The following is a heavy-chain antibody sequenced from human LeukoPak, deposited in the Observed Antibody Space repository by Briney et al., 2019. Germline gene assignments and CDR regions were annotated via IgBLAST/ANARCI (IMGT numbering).Heavy chain of an antibody. Sequence: SQTLSLTCTVPGGSISRGDNYWSWIRQPPGKGLEWIGEINHSGSTNYNPSLKSRVTISVDTSKNQFSLKLSSVTAADTAVYYCARGYYSFDPWGQGTLVTVSS. CDR2: INHSGST. D-gene: IGHD1-26*01. V-gene: IGHV4-30-4*08. CDR3: ARGYYSFDP. CDR1: GGSISRGDNY. J-gene: IGHJ5*02.